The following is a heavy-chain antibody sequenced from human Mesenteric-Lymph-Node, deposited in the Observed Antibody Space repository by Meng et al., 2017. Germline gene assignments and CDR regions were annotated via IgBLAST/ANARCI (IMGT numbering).Heavy chain of an antibody. V-gene: IGHV3-23*01. CDR1: GFTFSTYA. CDR2: ISTSGGST. J-gene: IGHJ4*02. CDR3: ARSPRNNGSGTYYNL. Sequence: GESLKISCAASGFTFSTYAMTWVRQAPGKGLEWVSVISTSGGSTNYADSVKGRFTISRDNSKNTLYLQMNSLRAEDTAFYFCARSPRNNGSGTYYNLWGQGTLVTVSS. D-gene: IGHD3-10*01.